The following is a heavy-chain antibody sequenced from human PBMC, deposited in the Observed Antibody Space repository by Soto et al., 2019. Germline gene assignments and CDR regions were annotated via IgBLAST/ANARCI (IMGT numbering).Heavy chain of an antibody. CDR3: ATSSVSRLLNHWYFDL. J-gene: IGHJ2*01. CDR1: GGSISSSDYY. V-gene: IGHV4-39*01. Sequence: SETLSLTCTVSGGSISSSDYYWGWVRQPPGKGLEWIGSISFGVTTYYNPSLKSRLTISIDTSTNQFSLQLSSVTAADTAVYYCATSSVSRLLNHWYFDLWGRGTLVTVSS. CDR2: ISFGVTT. D-gene: IGHD6-6*01.